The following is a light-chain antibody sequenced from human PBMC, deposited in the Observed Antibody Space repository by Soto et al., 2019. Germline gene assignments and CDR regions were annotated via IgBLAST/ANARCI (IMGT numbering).Light chain of an antibody. CDR2: DAS. CDR3: QQYGSSPWT. J-gene: IGKJ1*01. V-gene: IGKV3-20*01. CDR1: QTIANNY. Sequence: VLTQSPCTLSLSPGARATLSCRASQTIANNYLTWYQQKPGQAPRVLIYDASTRATGIPDRFGGSGSGTDFTLTISRLEPEDFAVYYCQQYGSSPWTFGQGTKVDIK.